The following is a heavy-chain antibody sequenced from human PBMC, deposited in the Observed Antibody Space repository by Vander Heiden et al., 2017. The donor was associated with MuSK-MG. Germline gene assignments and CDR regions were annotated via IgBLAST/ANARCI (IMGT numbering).Heavy chain of an antibody. J-gene: IGHJ5*02. CDR3: ARGGSSTDS. Sequence: QVQLQESGPRLVNPSETLSLTCTVSGASMSPYYWSWIRQSPGKGLEWVGHVSDLGIASYNPSLSGRATISVDQSKNQFSLKLTSVTAADTAVYFCARGGSSTDSWGQGTLVTVS. V-gene: IGHV4-59*01. CDR1: GASMSPYY. D-gene: IGHD6-6*01. CDR2: VSDLGIA.